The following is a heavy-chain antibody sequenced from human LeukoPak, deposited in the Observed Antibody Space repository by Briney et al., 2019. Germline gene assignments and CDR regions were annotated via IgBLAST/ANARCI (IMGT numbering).Heavy chain of an antibody. CDR1: GFPFSDAW. V-gene: IGHV3-15*04. Sequence: SGGSLRLSCAASGFPFSDAWMSWVRQAPGKGLEWVGRIESKTDSGTTEYAAPVKGRFTISRDDSKNTLYLQMNSLKTEDTAVYYCTRDEGDDYFDNWGQGTLVTVFS. CDR3: TRDEGDDYFDN. CDR2: IESKTDSGTT. D-gene: IGHD3-16*01. J-gene: IGHJ4*02.